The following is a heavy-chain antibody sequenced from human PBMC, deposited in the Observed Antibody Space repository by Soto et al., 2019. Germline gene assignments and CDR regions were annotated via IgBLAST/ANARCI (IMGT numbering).Heavy chain of an antibody. V-gene: IGHV4-38-2*02. D-gene: IGHD6-13*01. CDR2: IYHSGST. J-gene: IGHJ5*02. CDR1: GYSISSGYY. CDR3: AREIAAAGTQPYNWLDP. Sequence: SETLSLTCAVSGYSISSGYYWGWIRQPPGKGLEWIGSIYHSGSTYYNPSLKSRVTISVDTSKNQFSLKLSSVTAADTAVYYCAREIAAAGTQPYNWLDPWGKGTRVTV.